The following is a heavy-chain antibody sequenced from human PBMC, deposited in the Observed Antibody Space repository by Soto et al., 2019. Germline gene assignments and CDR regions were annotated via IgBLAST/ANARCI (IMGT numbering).Heavy chain of an antibody. V-gene: IGHV2-5*05. CDR3: EHRSGDTQTFDF. J-gene: IGHJ3*01. D-gene: IGHD4-17*01. CDR1: GFSLRSTEVG. CDR2: IYWDDDK. Sequence: QITLKESGPTLVKPTQTLTLTCTFSGFSLRSTEVGVGWIRQSPGKALESLALIYWDDDKRYGPSLKSRLTITKDTSKDQVILTMTNMDAVDTGTYYCEHRSGDTQTFDFWGQGTTVTVSS.